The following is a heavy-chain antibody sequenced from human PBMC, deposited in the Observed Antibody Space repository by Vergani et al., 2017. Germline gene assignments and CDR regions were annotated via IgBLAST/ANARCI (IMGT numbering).Heavy chain of an antibody. J-gene: IGHJ6*02. CDR1: GFTFSSYG. CDR3: ARDGRYSSSWYFPHYYYYGMDV. CDR2: IWYDGSNK. Sequence: QVQLVESGGGVVQPGRSLRLSCAASGFTFSSYGMHWVRQAPGKGLEWVAVIWYDGSNKYYADSVKGRFTISRDNSKNTLDLQMNSLRADDTAVYYWARDGRYSSSWYFPHYYYYGMDVWGQGTTVTVSS. D-gene: IGHD6-13*01. V-gene: IGHV3-33*01.